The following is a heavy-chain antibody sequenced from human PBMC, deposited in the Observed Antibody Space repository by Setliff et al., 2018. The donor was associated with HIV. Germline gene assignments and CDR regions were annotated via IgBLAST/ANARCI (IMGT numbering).Heavy chain of an antibody. J-gene: IGHJ4*02. CDR3: AKDPAVRGSTFDS. V-gene: IGHV4-4*02. Sequence: KPSETLSLTCAVSGGSISSNWWSWVRQSPGKGLEWIGEIYHGGSTNYNPSLKSRVTISVDKSKNQFSLKLVSVTAADTAVYYCAKDPAVRGSTFDSWGQGTLVTVSS. D-gene: IGHD3-10*01. CDR1: GGSISSNW. CDR2: IYHGGST.